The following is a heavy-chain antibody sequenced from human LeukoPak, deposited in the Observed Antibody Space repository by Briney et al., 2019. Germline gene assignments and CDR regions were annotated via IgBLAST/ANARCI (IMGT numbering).Heavy chain of an antibody. CDR1: GFTVSSNS. CDR3: AKLMVRGAEPGP. J-gene: IGHJ5*02. Sequence: PGGSLRLSCTVSGFTVSSNSMSWVRQAPGKGLEWVSFIYSDNTHYSDSVKGRFTISRDNSKNTLFLQMNSLRAEDTAVYYCAKLMVRGAEPGPWGQGTLVTVSS. V-gene: IGHV3-53*01. D-gene: IGHD3-10*01. CDR2: IYSDNT.